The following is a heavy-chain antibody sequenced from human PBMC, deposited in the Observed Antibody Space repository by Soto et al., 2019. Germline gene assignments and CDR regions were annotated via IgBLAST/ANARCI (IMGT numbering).Heavy chain of an antibody. CDR1: GFTFSSYS. J-gene: IGHJ3*01. V-gene: IGHV3-21*01. CDR2: ISSSSYI. CDR3: ARDREGVGAGLF. D-gene: IGHD1-26*01. Sequence: EVQLVESGGGLVKPGGSLRLSCAASGFTFSSYSMNWVRQAPGKGLEWVSSISSSSYIYYADSVKGRFTISRDNAKNSRYLQMNSLRAEDTAVYYCARDREGVGAGLFWGQGTMVTVSS.